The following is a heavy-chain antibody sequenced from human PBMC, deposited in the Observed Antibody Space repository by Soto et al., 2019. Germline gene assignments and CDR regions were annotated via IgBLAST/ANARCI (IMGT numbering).Heavy chain of an antibody. CDR1: GGSFSDYS. Sequence: SETLSLTCAVYGGSFSDYSWSWIRQPPGRGPEWIGSIYYSGNTYYKPSLKSRVSISIDTSRNQFSLKLTSVTAADTGVYYCASSSPFHYWGPGILVT. D-gene: IGHD6-6*01. V-gene: IGHV4-34*01. J-gene: IGHJ4*02. CDR2: IYYSGNT. CDR3: ASSSPFHY.